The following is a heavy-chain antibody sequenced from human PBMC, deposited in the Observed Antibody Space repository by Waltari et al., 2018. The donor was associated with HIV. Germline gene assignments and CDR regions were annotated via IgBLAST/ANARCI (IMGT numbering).Heavy chain of an antibody. CDR3: ARDAVAGISQFDY. V-gene: IGHV3-9*01. J-gene: IGHJ4*02. D-gene: IGHD6-19*01. CDR2: ISSSSDTI. Sequence: EVQLVEFGGGLVQPGGSLRLSCAASGFKFDDYAMYWVRQVPGKGLEWVSGISSSSDTIGYAYSVKGRFTISRDNSKNTLYLQMNSLRAEDTAVYYCARDAVAGISQFDYWGQGTLVTVSS. CDR1: GFKFDDYA.